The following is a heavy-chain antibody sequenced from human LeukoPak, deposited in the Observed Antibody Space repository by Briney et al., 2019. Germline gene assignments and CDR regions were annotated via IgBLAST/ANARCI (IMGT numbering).Heavy chain of an antibody. CDR2: ISWDGGST. J-gene: IGHJ6*03. D-gene: IGHD2-15*01. V-gene: IGHV3-43D*04. CDR1: GFTFDDYA. CDR3: AKVRGYCSGGSCYSGFGYMDV. Sequence: GGSLRLSCAASGFTFDDYAMHWVRQAPGKGLEWVSLISWDGGSTYYADSVKCRFTISRDNSKNSLYLQMNSLRAEDTALYYCAKVRGYCSGGSCYSGFGYMDVWGKGTTVTISS.